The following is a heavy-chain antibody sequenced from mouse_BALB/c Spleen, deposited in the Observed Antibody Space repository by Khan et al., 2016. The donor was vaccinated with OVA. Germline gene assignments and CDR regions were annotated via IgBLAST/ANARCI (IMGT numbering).Heavy chain of an antibody. D-gene: IGHD4-1*01. V-gene: IGHV1S136*01. CDR3: AGGNWQSYYFDY. CDR1: GYIFTNYV. Sequence: VQLKESGPELVKPGASVKMSCKSSGYIFTNYVLHWVKQKPGQGLEWIGYINPYNGGTNYNEKFKGKATLASDKSSITAYMELSSLTSEDSAVYSSAGGNWQSYYFDYWGQGTTLTLSS. J-gene: IGHJ2*01. CDR2: INPYNGGT.